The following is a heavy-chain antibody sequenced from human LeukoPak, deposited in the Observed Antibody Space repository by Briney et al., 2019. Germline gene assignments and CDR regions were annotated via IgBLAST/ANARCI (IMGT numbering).Heavy chain of an antibody. J-gene: IGHJ4*02. V-gene: IGHV4-39*01. Sequence: PSETLSLTCTVSGGSISSSSYYWGWIRQPPGKGLEWFGSIYYSGSTYYNPALKSRVTISVDTSKNQFSLKLSSVTAADTAVYYCARGGPYRPLGYWGQGTLVTVPS. D-gene: IGHD3-16*01. CDR2: IYYSGST. CDR3: ARGGPYRPLGY. CDR1: GGSISSSSYY.